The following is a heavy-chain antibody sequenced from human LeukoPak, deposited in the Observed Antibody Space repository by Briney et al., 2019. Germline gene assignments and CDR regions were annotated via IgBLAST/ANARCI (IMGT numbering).Heavy chain of an antibody. CDR3: ASTYYDSSGVLFDY. D-gene: IGHD3-22*01. J-gene: IGHJ4*02. Sequence: PSETLSLTCTVSGGPISSGDYYWSWIRQPPGKGLEWIGYIYYSGSTYYNPSLKSRVTISVDTPKNQFSLKLSSVTAADTAVYYCASTYYDSSGVLFDYWGQGTLVTVSS. CDR1: GGPISSGDYY. V-gene: IGHV4-30-4*08. CDR2: IYYSGST.